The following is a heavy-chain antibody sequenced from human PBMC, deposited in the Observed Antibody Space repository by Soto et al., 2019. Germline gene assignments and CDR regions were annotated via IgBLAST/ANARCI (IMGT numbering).Heavy chain of an antibody. CDR2: IRSQTDGGTT. D-gene: IGHD7-27*01. V-gene: IGHV3-15*07. Sequence: GGSLRLSCAASGLTFSDAWMNWLRQVPGKGLEWVARIRSQTDGGTTDYTAPVNGGFTISRDDSKNTLYLQMNNLKTEDTAIYYCATAPGYWGLAPLDYWGQGTLVTVSS. CDR1: GLTFSDAW. CDR3: ATAPGYWGLAPLDY. J-gene: IGHJ4*02.